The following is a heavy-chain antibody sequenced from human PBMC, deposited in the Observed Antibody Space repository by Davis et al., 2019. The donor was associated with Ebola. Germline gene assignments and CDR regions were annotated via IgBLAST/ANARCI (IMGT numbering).Heavy chain of an antibody. J-gene: IGHJ4*02. CDR1: GFTFSSYV. D-gene: IGHD3-9*01. Sequence: GESLKISCAASGFTFSSYVMSWVRQAPGKGLEWVSAISGRGGSTYYADSVKGRFTISRDNSKSTLYLQMNSLRVEHTAVYYCASGIRYFDYWGQGTLVTVSS. CDR3: ASGIRYFDY. CDR2: ISGRGGST. V-gene: IGHV3-23*01.